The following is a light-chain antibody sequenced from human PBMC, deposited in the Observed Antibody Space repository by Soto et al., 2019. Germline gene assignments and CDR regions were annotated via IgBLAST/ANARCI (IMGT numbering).Light chain of an antibody. CDR3: QHYNSYSEA. CDR1: QSISTY. CDR2: KAS. J-gene: IGKJ1*01. V-gene: IGKV1-5*03. Sequence: DIQMTQSPSSPSASVGDRVTITCRASQSISTYLHWYQQKPGKAPNLLIYKASTLKSGVPSRFSGSGSGTEFTLTISSLQPDDFATYYCQHYNSYSEAFGQGTKVDIK.